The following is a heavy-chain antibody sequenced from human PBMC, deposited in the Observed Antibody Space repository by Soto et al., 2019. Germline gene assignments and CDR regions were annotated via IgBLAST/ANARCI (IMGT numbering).Heavy chain of an antibody. Sequence: QVQLVQSGAEVKKPGASVKVSCKASGYTFTGYYMHWVRQAPGQGLEWMGWINPNSGGTNDEQKFQGRVTMTRDKSTSTSYMELSRLRSDDTAVYYCARVRVAAADTIAYWGQGTLVTVSS. CDR1: GYTFTGYY. D-gene: IGHD6-13*01. J-gene: IGHJ4*02. CDR2: INPNSGGT. V-gene: IGHV1-2*02. CDR3: ARVRVAAADTIAY.